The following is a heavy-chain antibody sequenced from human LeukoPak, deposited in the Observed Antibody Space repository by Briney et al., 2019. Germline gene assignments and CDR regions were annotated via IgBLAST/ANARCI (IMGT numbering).Heavy chain of an antibody. CDR1: GFTVSSNY. J-gene: IGHJ4*02. V-gene: IGHV3-66*01. CDR2: IYSGGST. D-gene: IGHD3-22*01. CDR3: ARSYYYDSSGYYYHD. Sequence: GGSLRLSCAASGFTVSSNYMSWVRQAPGKGLEWVSVIYSGGSTYYADSVKGRFTISRDNSKNTLYLQMNSLRAEDTAVYYCARSYYYDSSGYYYHDWGQGTLVTVSS.